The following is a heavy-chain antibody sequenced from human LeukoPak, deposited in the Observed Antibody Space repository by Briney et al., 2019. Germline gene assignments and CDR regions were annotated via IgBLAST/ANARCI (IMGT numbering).Heavy chain of an antibody. Sequence: PAETLSLTCTVSGDSVNSGAYYWSWLRQPAGKEPEWIGRIYPLETTNYNPSLKSRVAISVDTSKNQFSLKLTSVTAADTAVYYCAREIVAGLGVSFDIWGQGTMVTVSS. V-gene: IGHV4-61*02. CDR1: GDSVNSGAYY. CDR2: IYPLETT. CDR3: AREIVAGLGVSFDI. D-gene: IGHD5-12*01. J-gene: IGHJ3*02.